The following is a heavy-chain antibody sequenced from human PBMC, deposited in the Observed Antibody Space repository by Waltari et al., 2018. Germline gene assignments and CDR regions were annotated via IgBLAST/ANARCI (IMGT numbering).Heavy chain of an antibody. D-gene: IGHD6-13*01. CDR2: ISWNSGSI. Sequence: EVQLVESGGGLVQPGRSLRLSCAASGFTFDDYAMHWVRQAPGKGLEWVSGISWNSGSIGYADSLKGRFTISRDNAKNSLYLQMNSLRAEDTALYYCAKDRAAAGSYYYMDVWGKGTTVTVSS. CDR3: AKDRAAAGSYYYMDV. CDR1: GFTFDDYA. V-gene: IGHV3-9*01. J-gene: IGHJ6*03.